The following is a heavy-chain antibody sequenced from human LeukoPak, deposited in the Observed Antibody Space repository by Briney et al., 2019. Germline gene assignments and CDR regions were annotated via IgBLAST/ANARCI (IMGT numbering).Heavy chain of an antibody. D-gene: IGHD3-9*01. CDR2: IYYSGST. CDR3: ARVGGGFILTGYALYY. J-gene: IGHJ4*02. V-gene: IGHV4-59*08. CDR1: GGSISSYY. Sequence: SETLSLTCTVSGGSISSYYWSWIRQPPGKGLEWIGYIYYSGSTNYNPSLKSRVTISVDTSKNQFSLKLSSVTAADTAVYYCARVGGGFILTGYALYYWGQGTLVTVSS.